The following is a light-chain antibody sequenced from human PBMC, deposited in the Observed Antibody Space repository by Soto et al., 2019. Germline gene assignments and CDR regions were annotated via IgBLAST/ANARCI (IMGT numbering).Light chain of an antibody. CDR2: EVS. J-gene: IGLJ1*01. CDR3: SSYTSSSTPYV. Sequence: QSVLTQPASVSGSPGQSITISCTGTSSDVGGYNYVSWYQQHPGKAPKLMISEVSNRPSGLSNRFSGSKSGNTASLTISGLQAEDEADYYCSSYTSSSTPYVFGTGTKVTVL. V-gene: IGLV2-14*01. CDR1: SSDVGGYNY.